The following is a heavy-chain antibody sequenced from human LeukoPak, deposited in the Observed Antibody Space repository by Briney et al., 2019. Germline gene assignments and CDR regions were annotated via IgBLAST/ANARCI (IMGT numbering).Heavy chain of an antibody. V-gene: IGHV3-23*01. CDR2: ISGSGGST. CDR1: GSTFSSYA. Sequence: GGSLRLSCAASGSTFSSYAMSWVRQAPGKGLEWVSAISGSGGSTYYADSVKGRFTISRDNSKNTLYLQMNSLRAEDTAVYYCARAARYYYGMDVWGQGTTVTVSS. CDR3: ARAARYYYGMDV. J-gene: IGHJ6*02. D-gene: IGHD6-6*01.